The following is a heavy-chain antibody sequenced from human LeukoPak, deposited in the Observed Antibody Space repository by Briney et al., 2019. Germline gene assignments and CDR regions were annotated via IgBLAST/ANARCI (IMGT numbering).Heavy chain of an antibody. CDR3: ATADTPLRYFDWLSRTMVTELFDY. CDR2: ISAYNGNT. Sequence: ASVKVSCKASGYTFTSYGISWVRQAPGQGLEWMGWISAYNGNTNYAQKLQGRVTMTTDTSTSTAYMELRSLRSDDTAVYYYATADTPLRYFDWLSRTMVTELFDYWGQGTLVTVSS. D-gene: IGHD3-9*01. V-gene: IGHV1-18*01. J-gene: IGHJ4*02. CDR1: GYTFTSYG.